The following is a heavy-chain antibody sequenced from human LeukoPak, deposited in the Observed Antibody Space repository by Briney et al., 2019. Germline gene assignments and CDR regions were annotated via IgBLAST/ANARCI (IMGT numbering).Heavy chain of an antibody. CDR1: GFTFSSYG. D-gene: IGHD2-15*01. Sequence: GGSLRLSCAASGFTFSSYGMHWVRQAPGKGLEWVAFIRYDGSNKYYADSVKGRFTISRDNSKNTLYLQMNSLRAEDTAVYYCAKFPLAAYCSGGSCYADDAFDIWGQGTMVTVSS. CDR3: AKFPLAAYCSGGSCYADDAFDI. J-gene: IGHJ3*02. CDR2: IRYDGSNK. V-gene: IGHV3-30*02.